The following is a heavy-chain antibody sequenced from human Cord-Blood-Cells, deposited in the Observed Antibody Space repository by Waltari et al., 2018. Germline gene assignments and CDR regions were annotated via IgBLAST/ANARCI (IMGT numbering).Heavy chain of an antibody. CDR2: INHSGST. Sequence: QVQLQQWGAGLLKPSETLSLTCAVYGGSFSGYYWSRFSQPPGKGLEWIGEINHSGSTNYNPSLKSRVTISVDTSKNQFSLKLSSVTAADTAVYYCARGQWLRWQYYFDYWGQGTLVTVSS. CDR1: GGSFSGYY. CDR3: ARGQWLRWQYYFDY. J-gene: IGHJ4*02. V-gene: IGHV4-34*01. D-gene: IGHD6-19*01.